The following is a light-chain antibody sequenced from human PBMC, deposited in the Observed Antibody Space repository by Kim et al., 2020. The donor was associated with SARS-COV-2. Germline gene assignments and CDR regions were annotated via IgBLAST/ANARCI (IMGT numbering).Light chain of an antibody. Sequence: QSVTISCTGTSSDVGGYSFVAWYQHRPGKAPKLSIYEVTERPSGVPDRFSGSKSGNTASLTVSGLQSEDEAVYYCSSYAGPNRLGVFGGGTQLTVL. V-gene: IGLV2-8*01. CDR1: SSDVGGYSF. CDR2: EVT. CDR3: SSYAGPNRLGV. J-gene: IGLJ3*02.